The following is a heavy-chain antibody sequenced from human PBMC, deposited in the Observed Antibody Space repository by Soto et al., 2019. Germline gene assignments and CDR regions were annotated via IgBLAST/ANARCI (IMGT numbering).Heavy chain of an antibody. D-gene: IGHD6-13*01. CDR2: ISYDGSNK. J-gene: IGHJ6*02. CDR3: AKDRTDPIAAAGDYYYSGMDV. V-gene: IGHV3-30*18. Sequence: SGGSLRLSCAASGFTFSSYGMHWVRQAPGKGLEWVAVISYDGSNKYYADSVKGRFTISRDNSKNTLYLQMNSLRAEDTAVYYCAKDRTDPIAAAGDYYYSGMDVWGQGTTVTVSS. CDR1: GFTFSSYG.